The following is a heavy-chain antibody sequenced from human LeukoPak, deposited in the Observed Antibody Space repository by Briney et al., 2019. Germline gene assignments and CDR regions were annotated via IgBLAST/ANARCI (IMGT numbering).Heavy chain of an antibody. Sequence: GASVKVSCKASGYTFTGYYMHWVRQAPGQGLEWMGWINPNSGGTNYAQKFQGRVTMTRDTSISTAYMELSRLRSDDTAVYYCGRVHDYGGPSLDYWGQGTLVTVSS. J-gene: IGHJ4*02. CDR3: GRVHDYGGPSLDY. D-gene: IGHD4-23*01. CDR1: GYTFTGYY. CDR2: INPNSGGT. V-gene: IGHV1-2*02.